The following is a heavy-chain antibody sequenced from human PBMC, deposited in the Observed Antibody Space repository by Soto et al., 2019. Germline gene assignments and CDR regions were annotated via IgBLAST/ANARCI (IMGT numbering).Heavy chain of an antibody. CDR3: ARDFGY. CDR1: GFTFSSYW. CDR2: INSDGSST. J-gene: IGHJ4*02. D-gene: IGHD3-10*01. Sequence: EVQLVESGGGLVQPGGSLRLSCAASGFTFSSYWMHWVRQAPGKGLVWVSRINSDGSSTYYADSVKGRFTISRDNAXXXXXXXXXXXXAEDTAVYYCARDFGYWGQGTLVTVSS. V-gene: IGHV3-74*01.